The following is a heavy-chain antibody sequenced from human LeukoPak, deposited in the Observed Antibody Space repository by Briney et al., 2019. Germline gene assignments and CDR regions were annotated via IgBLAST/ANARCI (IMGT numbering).Heavy chain of an antibody. CDR3: ARTAGVAVAGSRQYFDY. J-gene: IGHJ4*02. CDR2: FYYTGST. CDR1: GGLISSSSYY. D-gene: IGHD6-19*01. Sequence: SETLSLTCTVSGGLISSSSYYWGWVRQPPEKGLEWIGIFYYTGSTHYHPSLKSRVTISVDTSKNQFSLNLTSVTAADTAVYYCARTAGVAVAGSRQYFDYWGQGTLVTVSS. V-gene: IGHV4-39*01.